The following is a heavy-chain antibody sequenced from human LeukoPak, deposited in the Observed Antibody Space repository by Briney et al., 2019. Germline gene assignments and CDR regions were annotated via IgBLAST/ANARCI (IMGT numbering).Heavy chain of an antibody. CDR2: IYPGDSDT. J-gene: IGHJ3*02. D-gene: IGHD3-10*01. CDR1: GYTFTSYG. V-gene: IGHV5-51*01. Sequence: KVSCKASGYTFTSYGISWVRQMPGKGLEWMGIIYPGDSDTRYSPSFQGQVTISADKSISTAYLQWSSLKASDTAMYYCARHMVRGSSDAFDIWGQGTMVTVSS. CDR3: ARHMVRGSSDAFDI.